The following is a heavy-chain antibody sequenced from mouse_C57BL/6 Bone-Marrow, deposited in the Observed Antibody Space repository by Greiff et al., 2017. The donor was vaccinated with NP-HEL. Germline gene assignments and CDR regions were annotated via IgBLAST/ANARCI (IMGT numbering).Heavy chain of an antibody. D-gene: IGHD2-5*01. Sequence: VQLQQSGPGLVQPSQSLSITCTVSGFSLTSYGVHWVRQSPGKGLEWLGVIWRGGSTDYNAAFMSRLSITKDNSKSQVFFKMNSLQADDTAIYYCAKASYYSNYYFDYWGQGTTLTVSS. J-gene: IGHJ2*01. CDR1: GFSLTSYG. CDR3: AKASYYSNYYFDY. V-gene: IGHV2-5*01. CDR2: IWRGGST.